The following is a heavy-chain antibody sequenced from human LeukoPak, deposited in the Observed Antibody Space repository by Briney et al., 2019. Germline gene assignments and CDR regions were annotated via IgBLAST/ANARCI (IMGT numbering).Heavy chain of an antibody. CDR3: AKGSLRNLFLVQYGYYWTQDWFDP. J-gene: IGHJ5*02. Sequence: GGSLRLSCAASGFTFDDYAMHWVRQAPGKGLEWVSLISWDGGSTYYADSVKGRFTISRDNSKNSLCLQMNSLRAEDTALYYCAKGSLRNLFLVQYGYYWTQDWFDPWGQGTLVTVSS. CDR2: ISWDGGST. V-gene: IGHV3-43D*04. CDR1: GFTFDDYA. D-gene: IGHD3-3*01.